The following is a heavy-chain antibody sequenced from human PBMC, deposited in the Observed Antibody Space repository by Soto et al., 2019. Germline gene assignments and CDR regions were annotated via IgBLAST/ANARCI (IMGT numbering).Heavy chain of an antibody. D-gene: IGHD3-22*01. CDR1: GYSISGGYY. V-gene: IGHV4-38-2*01. CDR2: IYHGGST. CDR3: ATVARRALSYHDSSPYTIQHWFHP. J-gene: IGHJ5*02. Sequence: LSLTCAVPGYSISGGYYWGWLRQPPGKGLEWIVSIYHGGSTDYNPSLKSRVTVSIDMTNNHVSLILNSGTAADTAVYYCATVARRALSYHDSSPYTIQHWFHPWGQGSLVTVSS.